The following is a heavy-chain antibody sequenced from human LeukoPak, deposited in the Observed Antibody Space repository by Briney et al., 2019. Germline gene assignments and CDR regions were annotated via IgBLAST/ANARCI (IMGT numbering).Heavy chain of an antibody. V-gene: IGHV3-21*01. J-gene: IGHJ5*01. CDR1: GFTFSVYS. Sequence: PGGSPRLSCEASGFTFSVYSMNWVRQAPGKGLEWVSSISGTGSHIYSADSMKGRFIISRDNAKNSLYLQMNSLRAEDTAVYYCVREPGAPRGWFDSWGQGTLVTVSS. D-gene: IGHD7-27*01. CDR2: ISGTGSHI. CDR3: VREPGAPRGWFDS.